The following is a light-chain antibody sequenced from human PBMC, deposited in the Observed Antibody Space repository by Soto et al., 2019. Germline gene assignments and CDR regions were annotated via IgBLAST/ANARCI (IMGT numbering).Light chain of an antibody. V-gene: IGLV2-14*03. Sequence: QSVLSQPASVSGSPGQSITISCTGTSSDVGGYNYVSWYPHHPGKAPKLMIYDVSTRPSGVSNRFSGSKSGNTASLTISGLQAEDEADYYCSLYTSSNTEVFGTGTKLTVL. CDR3: SLYTSSNTEV. CDR2: DVS. CDR1: SSDVGGYNY. J-gene: IGLJ1*01.